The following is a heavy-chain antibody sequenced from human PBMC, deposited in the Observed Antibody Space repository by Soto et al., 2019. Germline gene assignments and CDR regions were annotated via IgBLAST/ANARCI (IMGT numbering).Heavy chain of an antibody. J-gene: IGHJ4*02. V-gene: IGHV2-5*01. Sequence: SGPTLVNPTQTLTLTCTFSGFSLSTSAVGVGWIRQPPGKALEWLALIYWNEDKLYSPSLKSRPTITKDTSKNQVVLTMTNMGPVDTARYYCAHGNGFNNFDYWGQGALVTVSS. CDR2: IYWNEDK. CDR3: AHGNGFNNFDY. D-gene: IGHD2-8*01. CDR1: GFSLSTSAVG.